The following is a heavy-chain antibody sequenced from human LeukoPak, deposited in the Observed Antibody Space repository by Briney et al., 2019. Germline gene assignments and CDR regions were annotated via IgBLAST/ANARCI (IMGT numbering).Heavy chain of an antibody. CDR3: TTNPEGAHAPPY. D-gene: IGHD3-16*01. Sequence: PGGSLRLSCEGSGFRFNKAWLSWVRQTPAKGLEWVGRIRSKADGEIVEYAAVVKGRFTISRFDSQKTFTLQMDNLKPGDTAVYYCTTNPEGAHAPPYGARGMLVTVSS. CDR2: IRSKADGEIV. V-gene: IGHV3-15*01. J-gene: IGHJ4*02. CDR1: GFRFNKAW.